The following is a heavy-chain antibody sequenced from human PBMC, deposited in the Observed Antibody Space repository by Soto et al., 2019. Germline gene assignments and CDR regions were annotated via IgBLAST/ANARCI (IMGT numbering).Heavy chain of an antibody. CDR3: ARGSSGWRLDY. CDR1: GASISRTPSF. V-gene: IGHV4-39*07. CDR2: IYNGDRT. J-gene: IGHJ4*02. D-gene: IGHD6-19*01. Sequence: SETLSLTCTVSGASISRTPSFWGWIRQPPGRGLQWIGGIYNGDRTHYNPSLKSRVTISVDKSKNQFSLKLSSVTAADTAVYYCARGSSGWRLDYWGQGTLVTVSS.